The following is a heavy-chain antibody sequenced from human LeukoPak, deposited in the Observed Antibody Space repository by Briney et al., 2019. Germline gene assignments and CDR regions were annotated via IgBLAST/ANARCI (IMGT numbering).Heavy chain of an antibody. V-gene: IGHV3-21*01. CDR3: ARVTCGAWRYYYYMDV. CDR1: GFTFSSYS. D-gene: IGHD3-3*01. Sequence: PGGSLRLSCAASGFTFSSYSMNWVRQAPGKGLEWVSSISSSSSYIYYADSVKGRFTISRDNAKNSLYLQMNSLRAEDTAVYYCARVTCGAWRYYYYMDVWGKGTTVTVSS. CDR2: ISSSSSYI. J-gene: IGHJ6*03.